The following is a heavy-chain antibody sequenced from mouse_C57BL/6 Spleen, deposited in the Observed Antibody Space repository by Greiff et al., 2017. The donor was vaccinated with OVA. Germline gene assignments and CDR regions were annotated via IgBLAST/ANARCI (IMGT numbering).Heavy chain of an antibody. CDR3: AREGGYYAMDY. Sequence: QVQLQQSGAELVRPGSSVKLSCKASGYTFTSYWMDWVKQRPGQGLEWIGNIYPSDSETHYNQKFKDKATLTVDKSSSTAYMQLSSLTSEDSAVYYCAREGGYYAMDYWGQGTSVTVSS. CDR2: IYPSDSET. V-gene: IGHV1-61*01. CDR1: GYTFTSYW. J-gene: IGHJ4*01.